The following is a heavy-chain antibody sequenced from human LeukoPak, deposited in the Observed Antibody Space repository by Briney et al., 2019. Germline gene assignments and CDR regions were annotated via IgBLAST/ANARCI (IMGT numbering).Heavy chain of an antibody. CDR3: ARPPGGNSPFDY. J-gene: IGHJ4*02. V-gene: IGHV3-30-3*01. Sequence: GGSLRLSCAASGFTFSSYAMHWVRQAPGKGLEWVAVISYDGSNKYYADSVKGRFTISRDNSKNTLYLQMNSLRAEDTAVYYCARPPGGNSPFDYWGQGTLVTVSS. CDR2: ISYDGSNK. CDR1: GFTFSSYA. D-gene: IGHD4-23*01.